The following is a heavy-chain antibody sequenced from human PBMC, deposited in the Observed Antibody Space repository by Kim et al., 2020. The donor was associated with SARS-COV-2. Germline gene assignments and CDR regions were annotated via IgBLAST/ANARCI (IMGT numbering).Heavy chain of an antibody. Sequence: GGSLRLSCAASGFTFSSYAMHWVRQAPGKGLEWVAVISYDGSNKYYADSVKGRFTISRDNSKNTLYLQMNSLRAGDTAVYYCARQAGGSLNYYGMDVWGQGTTVTVSS. CDR2: ISYDGSNK. D-gene: IGHD3-10*01. CDR3: ARQAGGSLNYYGMDV. J-gene: IGHJ6*02. V-gene: IGHV3-30-3*01. CDR1: GFTFSSYA.